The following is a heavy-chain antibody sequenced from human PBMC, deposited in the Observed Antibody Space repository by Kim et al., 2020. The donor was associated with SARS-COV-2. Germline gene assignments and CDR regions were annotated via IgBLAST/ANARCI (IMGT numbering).Heavy chain of an antibody. D-gene: IGHD2-2*01. V-gene: IGHV4-59*13. CDR1: GGSISSYY. J-gene: IGHJ6*02. Sequence: SETLSLTCTVSGGSISSYYWSWIRQPPGKGLEWIGYIYYSGSTNYNPSLKSRVTISVDTSKNQFSLKLSSVTAADTAVYYCARGPGGVVVPAAIDYGMDVWGQGTTVTVSS. CDR3: ARGPGGVVVPAAIDYGMDV. CDR2: IYYSGST.